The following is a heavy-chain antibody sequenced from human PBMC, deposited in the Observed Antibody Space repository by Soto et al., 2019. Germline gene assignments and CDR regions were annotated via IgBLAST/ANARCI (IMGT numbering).Heavy chain of an antibody. CDR1: GFTFSSYG. D-gene: IGHD3-16*01. Sequence: QVQLVESGGGVVQPGRSLRLSCAASGFTFSSYGMHWVRQAPGKGLEWVAVISYDGSNKYYADSVKGRFTISRDNSKNTLYPQMNSLRAEDTAVYYCAKDRWGFWGQGTLVTVSS. CDR3: AKDRWGF. V-gene: IGHV3-30*18. J-gene: IGHJ4*02. CDR2: ISYDGSNK.